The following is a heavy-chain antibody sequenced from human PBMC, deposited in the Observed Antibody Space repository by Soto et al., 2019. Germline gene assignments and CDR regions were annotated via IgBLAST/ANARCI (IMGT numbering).Heavy chain of an antibody. D-gene: IGHD5-18*01. J-gene: IGHJ4*02. CDR3: AKGGIQLSDFDY. V-gene: IGHV3-30*18. Sequence: QVQLVESGGGVVQPGRSLRLSCAASGFTFSSYGMHWVRQAPGKGLEWVAVISYDGSNKYYADSVKGRFTISRDNSKNTLYLQMNSLRAEDTAVYYCAKGGIQLSDFDYWGQGTLATVSS. CDR2: ISYDGSNK. CDR1: GFTFSSYG.